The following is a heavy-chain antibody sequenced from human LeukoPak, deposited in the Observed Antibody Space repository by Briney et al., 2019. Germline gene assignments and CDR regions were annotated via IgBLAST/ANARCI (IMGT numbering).Heavy chain of an antibody. CDR3: AKDISSSTIETFDP. CDR1: GFTFDDYA. Sequence: PGGSLRLSCAASGFTFDDYAMHWVRQAPGKGLEWVSGISWNSGSIGYADSVKGRFTISRDNAKNSLYLQMNSLRAEDTALYYCAKDISSSTIETFDPWGQGTLVTVSP. V-gene: IGHV3-9*01. J-gene: IGHJ5*02. CDR2: ISWNSGSI. D-gene: IGHD2-2*01.